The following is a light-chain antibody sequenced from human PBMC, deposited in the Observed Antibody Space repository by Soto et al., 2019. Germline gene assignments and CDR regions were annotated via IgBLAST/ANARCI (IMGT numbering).Light chain of an antibody. CDR1: QGISTY. V-gene: IGKV1-39*01. J-gene: IGKJ2*01. Sequence: DIPMTQSPSSLSASVGDRVTITCRASQGISTYLLWYQQRQGRAPKLLIYAASSLVSGVPSRFSGSGSGTDFTLTISSLQPEDFATYYCQQSYRTPYTFGQGTKLEIK. CDR3: QQSYRTPYT. CDR2: AAS.